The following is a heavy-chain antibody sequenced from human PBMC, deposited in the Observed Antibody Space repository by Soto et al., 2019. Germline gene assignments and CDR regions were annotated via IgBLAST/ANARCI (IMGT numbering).Heavy chain of an antibody. J-gene: IGHJ4*02. D-gene: IGHD2-21*02. V-gene: IGHV3-30*03. CDR2: ISYDGSNK. Sequence: PGGSLRLSCAASGFTFSSYGMHWVRQAPGKGLEWVAVISYDGSNKYYADSVKGRFTISRDNSKNTLYLQMNSLRAEDTAVYYCAPPAVTAGFDYWGQGTLVTVSS. CDR3: APPAVTAGFDY. CDR1: GFTFSSYG.